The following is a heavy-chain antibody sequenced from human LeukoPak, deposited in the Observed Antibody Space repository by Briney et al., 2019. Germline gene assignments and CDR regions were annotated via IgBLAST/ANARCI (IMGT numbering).Heavy chain of an antibody. CDR3: ARVPPEDRTWFDP. D-gene: IGHD1-14*01. Sequence: GGSLRLSCAASGFIFSSYSMNWVRQAPGKGLEWVSYISSSTSTIYYADSVKGRFTISRDNAKNSLYLQMNSLRAEDTAIYYCARVPPEDRTWFDPWGQGTLVTVSS. V-gene: IGHV3-48*04. J-gene: IGHJ5*02. CDR1: GFIFSSYS. CDR2: ISSSTSTI.